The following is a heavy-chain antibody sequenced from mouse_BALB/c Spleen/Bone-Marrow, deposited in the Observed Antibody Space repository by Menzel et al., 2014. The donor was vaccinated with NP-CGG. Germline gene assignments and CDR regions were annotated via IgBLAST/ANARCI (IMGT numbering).Heavy chain of an antibody. CDR3: ARHAYYDQTEVSFVY. CDR1: GFTFSNYG. D-gene: IGHD2-4*01. CDR2: ISGGGSYT. V-gene: IGHV5-9-2*01. Sequence: EVKLMESGGGLVKSGGSLKLSCAASGFTFSNYGMSWVRQTPEKRLEWVAIISGGGSYTFYSDSVKGRFTISRDNAKNNLYLQLSSLRSEDTALYYCARHAYYDQTEVSFVYWGQGTLVTVSA. J-gene: IGHJ3*01.